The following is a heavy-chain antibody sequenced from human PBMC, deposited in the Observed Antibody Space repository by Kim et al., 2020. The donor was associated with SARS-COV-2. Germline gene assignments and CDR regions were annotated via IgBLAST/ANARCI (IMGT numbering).Heavy chain of an antibody. D-gene: IGHD3-10*02. J-gene: IGHJ4*02. CDR2: INLDSGDT. V-gene: IGHV1-2*06. Sequence: ASVKVSCQASGYAFADFYMHWVRQAPGQGREWMGRINLDSGDTHFAQKFQGRVTLTRDTSISTAYMDLRGLRSDDTAVYYCERVPQHVGYLDYWGEGTLVTVSA. CDR3: ERVPQHVGYLDY. CDR1: GYAFADFY.